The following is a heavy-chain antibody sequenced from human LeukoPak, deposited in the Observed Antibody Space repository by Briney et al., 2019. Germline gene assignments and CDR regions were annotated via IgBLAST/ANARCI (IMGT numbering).Heavy chain of an antibody. J-gene: IGHJ4*02. Sequence: RGSLRLSCAASGFTFSSYEMNWVRQAPGKGLEWVSYISSSGSTIYYADSVKGRFTISRDNAKNTLYLQMNSLRVEDTAVYYCAKDLLFRDILTGYYISPYDYWGQGTLVTVSS. CDR1: GFTFSSYE. V-gene: IGHV3-48*03. D-gene: IGHD3-9*01. CDR2: ISSSGSTI. CDR3: AKDLLFRDILTGYYISPYDY.